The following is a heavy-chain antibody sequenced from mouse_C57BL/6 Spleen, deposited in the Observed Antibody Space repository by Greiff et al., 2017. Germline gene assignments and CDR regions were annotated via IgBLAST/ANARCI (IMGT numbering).Heavy chain of an antibody. Sequence: QVQLQQSGPGLVQPSQSLSITCTVSGFSLTSYGVHWVRQSPGKGLEWLGVIWSGGSTDYNAAFISRLSISKDNSKSQVFFKMNSLHADDTAIYYCARGWAGAMDYWGQGTSVTVSS. D-gene: IGHD1-1*02. V-gene: IGHV2-2*01. CDR1: GFSLTSYG. J-gene: IGHJ4*01. CDR2: IWSGGST. CDR3: ARGWAGAMDY.